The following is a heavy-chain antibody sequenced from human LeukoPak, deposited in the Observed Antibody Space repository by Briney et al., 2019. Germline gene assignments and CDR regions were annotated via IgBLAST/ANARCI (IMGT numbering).Heavy chain of an antibody. J-gene: IGHJ3*02. CDR2: IIPIFGIA. D-gene: IGHD1-14*01. CDR3: ALNRVAHDAFDI. Sequence: SVKVSCKASGGTFSSSAISWVRQAPGQGLEWMGRIIPIFGIANYAQKFQGRVTITADKSTSTAYMELSSLRSEDTAVYYCALNRVAHDAFDIWGQGTMVTVSS. V-gene: IGHV1-69*04. CDR1: GGTFSSSA.